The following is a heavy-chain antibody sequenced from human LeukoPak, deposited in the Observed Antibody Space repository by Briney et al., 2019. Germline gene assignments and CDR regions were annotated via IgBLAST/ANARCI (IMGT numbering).Heavy chain of an antibody. J-gene: IGHJ4*02. Sequence: PGESLKISCKGSGYSFTRYRIAWGRQIPGKGLGCLGIIYPGDSDTRYSPSFQGQVTISADKSINTAYLQWSSLKASDTAMYYCARTSAGYSSSWYVFWGQGTLVTVSS. CDR3: ARTSAGYSSSWYVF. CDR2: IYPGDSDT. CDR1: GYSFTRYR. V-gene: IGHV5-51*01. D-gene: IGHD6-13*01.